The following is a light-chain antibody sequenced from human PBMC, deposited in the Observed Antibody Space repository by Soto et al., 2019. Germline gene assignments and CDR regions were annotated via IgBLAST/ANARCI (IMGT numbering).Light chain of an antibody. CDR3: QQYNNWPQVS. Sequence: ERVMTQSPATLSASPGESVTLSCRASQTVSSNLAWYQHKPGQAPRLLIYATSTRAPCVSARFSGSGSGSGTEFTLTISSLQSEDFAVYYCQQYNNWPQVSFGPGTKVEIK. J-gene: IGKJ3*01. V-gene: IGKV3-15*01. CDR2: ATS. CDR1: QTVSSN.